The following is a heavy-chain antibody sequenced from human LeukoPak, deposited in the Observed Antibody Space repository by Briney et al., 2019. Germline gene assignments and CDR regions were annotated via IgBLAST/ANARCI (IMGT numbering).Heavy chain of an antibody. CDR2: ISSSGSTI. CDR1: GFTFSSYS. V-gene: IGHV3-48*04. Sequence: GGSLRLSCAASGFTFSSYSMNWVRQAPGKGLEWVSYISSSGSTIYYADSVKGRFTTSRDNVKNSLYQQMNSLRAEDTAVYYCAKQSQWLPAHYMDVWGKGTTVTISS. J-gene: IGHJ6*03. CDR3: AKQSQWLPAHYMDV. D-gene: IGHD6-19*01.